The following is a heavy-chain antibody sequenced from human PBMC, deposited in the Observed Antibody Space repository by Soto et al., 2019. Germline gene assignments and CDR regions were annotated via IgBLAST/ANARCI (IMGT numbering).Heavy chain of an antibody. D-gene: IGHD5-18*01. Sequence: GGSLRLSCAASGFTFSSYGMHWVRQAPGKGLEWVAVIWYDGSNKYYADSVKGRFTISRDNSKNTLYLQMNSLRAEDTAVYYCARDQGYSYGHFDYWGQGXLVTVYS. CDR1: GFTFSSYG. V-gene: IGHV3-33*01. CDR2: IWYDGSNK. J-gene: IGHJ4*02. CDR3: ARDQGYSYGHFDY.